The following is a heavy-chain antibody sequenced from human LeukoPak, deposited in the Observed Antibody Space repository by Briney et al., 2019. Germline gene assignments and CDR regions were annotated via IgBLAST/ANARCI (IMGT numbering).Heavy chain of an antibody. V-gene: IGHV3-30*03. CDR3: ARAFSTTAFDY. J-gene: IGHJ4*02. CDR1: GFTFSSYG. CDR2: ISYDGSNK. D-gene: IGHD4-17*01. Sequence: GGSLRLSCAASGFTFSSYGMHWVRQAPGKGLEWVAVISYDGSNKYYADSVKGRFTISRDNSKNTLYLQMNSLRAEDTAVYYCARAFSTTAFDYWGQGTLVTVSS.